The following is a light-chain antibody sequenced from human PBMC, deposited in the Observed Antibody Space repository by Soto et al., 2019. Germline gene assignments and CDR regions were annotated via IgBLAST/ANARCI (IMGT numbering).Light chain of an antibody. CDR1: SSDLGSYNL. J-gene: IGLJ3*02. Sequence: QSALTQPASVSGSPGQSISISSTGTSSDLGSYNLVSWYQQHPGKAPRVMIYEGSKRPSGVSNRFSGSKSDNTASLTISGLQAEDEADYYCCSYAGSSTWVFGGGTQLTVL. V-gene: IGLV2-23*01. CDR3: CSYAGSSTWV. CDR2: EGS.